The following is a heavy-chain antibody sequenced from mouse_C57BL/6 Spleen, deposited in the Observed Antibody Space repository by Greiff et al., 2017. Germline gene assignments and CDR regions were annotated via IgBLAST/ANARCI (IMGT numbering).Heavy chain of an antibody. D-gene: IGHD3-2*02. CDR2: IDPSDSYT. V-gene: IGHV1-69*01. CDR3: ARTRDSSGPMDY. J-gene: IGHJ4*01. Sequence: VQLQQPGAELVMPGASVKLSCKASDYTFTSYWMHWVQQRPGQGLEWIGEIDPSDSYTNYNQKFQGKSTLTVDKSSSTAYMQLSSLTSEDSAVYYWARTRDSSGPMDYWGQGTSVTVSS. CDR1: DYTFTSYW.